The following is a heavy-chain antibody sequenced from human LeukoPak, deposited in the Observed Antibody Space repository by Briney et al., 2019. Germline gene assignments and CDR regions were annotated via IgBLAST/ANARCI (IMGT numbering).Heavy chain of an antibody. J-gene: IGHJ4*02. CDR2: INHSGST. CDR1: GGSFSGYY. CDR3: ARDYSGWYVLYFDY. Sequence: PSETLSLTCAVYGGSFSGYYWSWIRQPPGKGLEWIGEINHSGSTNYNPSLKSRVTISVDTSKNQFSLKLSSVTAADTAVYYCARDYSGWYVLYFDYWGQGTLVTVSS. V-gene: IGHV4-34*01. D-gene: IGHD6-19*01.